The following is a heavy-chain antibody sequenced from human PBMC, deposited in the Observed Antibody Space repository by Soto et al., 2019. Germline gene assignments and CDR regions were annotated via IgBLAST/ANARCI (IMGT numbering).Heavy chain of an antibody. CDR3: ARELDPYYGGNSLSLDY. V-gene: IGHV1-69*13. CDR1: GGTFSTYG. CDR2: IIPKFGTT. J-gene: IGHJ4*02. Sequence: QAQLVQSGAEVKKPGSSVKVSCKASGGTFSTYGMNWVRLAPGQGLEWMGGIIPKFGTTNYAQKFQGRVTITADESTNTAYMELNYLRSEDTAVYFCARELDPYYGGNSLSLDYWGQGTLVTVSS. D-gene: IGHD4-17*01.